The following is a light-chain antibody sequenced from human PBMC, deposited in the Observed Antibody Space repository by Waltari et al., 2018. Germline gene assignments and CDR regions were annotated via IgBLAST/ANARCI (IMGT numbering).Light chain of an antibody. Sequence: SYVVTQSPSVSVAPGETARITLGGDNIGSKSVHCYQQRPGQAPVLVISYDSDRPSGIPERFSGSNSGNTATLTISWVEAEDEADYYCLVWHSTIDHQGVFGGGTKLTVL. CDR1: NIGSKS. CDR2: YDS. CDR3: LVWHSTIDHQGV. V-gene: IGLV3-21*04. J-gene: IGLJ2*01.